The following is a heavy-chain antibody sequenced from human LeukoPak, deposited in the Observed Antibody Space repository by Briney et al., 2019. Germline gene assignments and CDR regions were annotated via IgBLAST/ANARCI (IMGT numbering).Heavy chain of an antibody. CDR2: IIPILGIA. CDR1: GGTFISYA. D-gene: IGHD6-19*01. J-gene: IGHJ5*02. V-gene: IGHV1-69*04. CDR3: ARVSSGWYGDNWFDP. Sequence: SVKVSCKASGGTFISYAISWVRQAPGQGLEWMGRIIPILGIANYAQKFQGRVTVTADKSTSTAYMELSSLRSEDTAVYYCARVSSGWYGDNWFDPWGQGTLVTVSS.